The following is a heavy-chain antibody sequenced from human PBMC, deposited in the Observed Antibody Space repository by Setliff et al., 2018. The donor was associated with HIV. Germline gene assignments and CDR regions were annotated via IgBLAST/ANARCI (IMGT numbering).Heavy chain of an antibody. D-gene: IGHD6-13*01. CDR3: AKDLGSSWSPFDY. CDR1: GFTFDDYN. V-gene: IGHV3-43*01. Sequence: PGGSLRLSCAASGFTFDDYNMHWVRQTPGKGLEWISIISNDGGRTSYADSLKGRFTISRDNSKNSLYLQMHGLRNEDTALYYCAKDLGSSWSPFDYWGQGTLVTVSS. J-gene: IGHJ4*02. CDR2: ISNDGGRT.